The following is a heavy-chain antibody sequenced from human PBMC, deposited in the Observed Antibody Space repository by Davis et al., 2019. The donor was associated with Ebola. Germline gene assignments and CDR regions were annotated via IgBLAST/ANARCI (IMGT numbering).Heavy chain of an antibody. V-gene: IGHV3-23*01. J-gene: IGHJ6*04. CDR3: ARGVCSSTSCSISV. CDR2: ISGSGGST. CDR1: GFTFSSYS. Sequence: GESLKISCAASGFTFSSYSMNWVRQAPGKGLEWVSAISGSGGSTYYADSVKGRFTISRDNSKNTLYLQMNSLRAEDTAVYYCARGVCSSTSCSISVWGKGTTVTVSS. D-gene: IGHD2-2*01.